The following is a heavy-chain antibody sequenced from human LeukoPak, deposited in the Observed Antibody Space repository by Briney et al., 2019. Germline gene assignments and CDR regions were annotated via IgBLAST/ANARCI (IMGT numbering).Heavy chain of an antibody. CDR3: ARVVGANYYGSATDDS. D-gene: IGHD3-10*01. CDR2: INTNSGGT. J-gene: IGHJ4*02. V-gene: IGHV1-2*02. CDR1: GYTFTGYH. Sequence: GASVTVSLKATGYTFTGYHMHWVRQARARGRAGVGWINTNSGGTNYAQKFQARVTMTRDTSISTAYMELSRLRSVDTAVYYCARVVGANYYGSATDDSWGQGTLVTVSS.